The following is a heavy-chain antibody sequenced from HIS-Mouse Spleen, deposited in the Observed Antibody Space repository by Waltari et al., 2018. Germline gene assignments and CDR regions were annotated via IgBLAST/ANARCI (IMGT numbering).Heavy chain of an antibody. CDR2: IYHRGST. V-gene: IGHV4-38-2*02. Sequence: QVQLQESGPGLVKPSETLSLTCTVSGYSISSGYYWGWIRQPPGRGLEWMGSIYHRGSTYYNPSLKSRVTISVDTSKNQFSLKLSSVTAADTAVYYCARGESGSYYYYYYYGMDVWGQGTTVTVSS. D-gene: IGHD1-26*01. J-gene: IGHJ6*02. CDR1: GYSISSGYY. CDR3: ARGESGSYYYYYYYGMDV.